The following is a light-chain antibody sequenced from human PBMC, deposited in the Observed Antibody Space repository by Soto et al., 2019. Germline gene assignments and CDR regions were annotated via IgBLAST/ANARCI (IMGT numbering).Light chain of an antibody. Sequence: DIILTQSPDPLSLSPGERATLSCTYSQTVSSNYLAWCQQRPGQAPRLLIYGASTRAAGIPDRFSGSRSGTDCTLTITRLEPEDSAVYFCQQYTGPPTTFGQGTRLEIK. CDR3: QQYTGPPTT. J-gene: IGKJ5*01. V-gene: IGKV3-20*01. CDR1: QTVSSNY. CDR2: GAS.